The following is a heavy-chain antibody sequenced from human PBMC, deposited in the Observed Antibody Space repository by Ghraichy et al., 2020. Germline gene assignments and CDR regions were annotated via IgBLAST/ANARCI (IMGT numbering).Heavy chain of an antibody. CDR3: VKDDTVMVVSPDL. CDR1: GFTFGAFV. J-gene: IGHJ5*02. V-gene: IGHV3-23*01. Sequence: GGSLRLSCAASGFTFGAFVMRWVRQAPGKGLEWVGGMSADGGTIEYADSVKGRFTISRDNLKDTVSLEMVSLRGEDSALYYCVKDDTVMVVSPDLWGQGTRVTVSA. D-gene: IGHD3-10*01. CDR2: MSADGGTI.